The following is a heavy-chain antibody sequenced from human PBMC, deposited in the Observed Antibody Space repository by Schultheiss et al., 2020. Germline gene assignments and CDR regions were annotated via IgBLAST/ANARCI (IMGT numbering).Heavy chain of an antibody. CDR1: GYTFTTYY. V-gene: IGHV1-46*01. CDR2: INPSAGST. CDR3: ARDGLQQWSFDY. D-gene: IGHD5-18*01. Sequence: ASVKVSCKSSGYTFTTYYMHWVRQAPGQGLEWMGTINPSAGSTSFVQKFQGRVTLTRDTSTSTVYMELSSLRSEDTAVYYCARDGLQQWSFDYWGQGTLVTVSS. J-gene: IGHJ4*02.